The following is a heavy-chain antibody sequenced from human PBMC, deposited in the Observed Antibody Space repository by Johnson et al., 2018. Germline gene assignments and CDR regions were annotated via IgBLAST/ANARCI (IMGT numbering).Heavy chain of an antibody. CDR3: AKDFSSSNYYYYGMDC. Sequence: VQLVESGGGLVQPGRSLRLSCAASGFTFDDYAMHWDRQAPGKGLEWVSGIRWNSGSIGYADAVKGRFTISRSHAKNSLYLQMNSLRAEDRALYYCAKDFSSSNYYYYGMDCWGQGTTVTVSS. CDR1: GFTFDDYA. CDR2: IRWNSGSI. V-gene: IGHV3-9*01. D-gene: IGHD6-6*01. J-gene: IGHJ6*02.